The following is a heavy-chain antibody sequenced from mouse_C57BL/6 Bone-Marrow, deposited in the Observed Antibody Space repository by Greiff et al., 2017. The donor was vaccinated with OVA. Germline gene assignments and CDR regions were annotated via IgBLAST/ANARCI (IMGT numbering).Heavy chain of an antibody. Sequence: EVKLVESGGDLVKPGGSLKLSCAASGFTFSSYGMSWVRQTPDKRLEWAATISSGGSYTYYPDSVKGRFTISRDNAKNTLYLQMSSLKSEDTAMYYCASRSFAYWGQGTLVTVSA. J-gene: IGHJ3*01. V-gene: IGHV5-6*02. CDR2: ISSGGSYT. CDR1: GFTFSSYG. CDR3: ASRSFAY.